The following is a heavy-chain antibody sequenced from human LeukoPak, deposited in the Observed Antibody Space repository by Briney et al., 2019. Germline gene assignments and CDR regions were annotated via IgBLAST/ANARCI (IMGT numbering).Heavy chain of an antibody. CDR3: ANSQGTTFGVVDY. J-gene: IGHJ4*02. V-gene: IGHV3-23*01. CDR1: GFTFKSYT. CDR2: ISGNGVLT. D-gene: IGHD3-3*01. Sequence: PGGSLRLSCSASGFTFKSYTMAWVRQAPGKGLEWVSGISGNGVLTYYADSVKGRFTVSRDNSKNILHLQLNNLRAEDSAIYYCANSQGTTFGVVDYWGQGTLVTVSS.